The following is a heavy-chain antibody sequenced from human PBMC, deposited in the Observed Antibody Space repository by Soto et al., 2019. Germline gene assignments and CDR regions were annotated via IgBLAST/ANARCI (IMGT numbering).Heavy chain of an antibody. D-gene: IGHD6-19*01. J-gene: IGHJ4*02. CDR2: ISGSGVST. Sequence: VGSLRLSCAASGFTFGSYGMTWVRQAPGKGLEWVSSISGSGVSTYYADSVQGRFTISRDNSKNTLFLQMSSLRAEDTALYYCANDRRAAVASFDCWGQGALVTVSS. CDR3: ANDRRAAVASFDC. CDR1: GFTFGSYG. V-gene: IGHV3-23*01.